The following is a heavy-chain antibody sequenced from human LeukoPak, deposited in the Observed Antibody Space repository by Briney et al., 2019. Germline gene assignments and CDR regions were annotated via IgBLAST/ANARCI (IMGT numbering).Heavy chain of an antibody. CDR3: AKDGDYYDSSGTKFDY. D-gene: IGHD3-22*01. CDR2: IRYDGSNK. J-gene: IGHJ4*02. CDR1: GFTFSSYG. Sequence: PGGSLRLSGAASGFTFSSYGMHWVRQAPGKGLEWVAFIRYDGSNKYYADSVKGRFTISRDNSKNTLYLQMNSLRAEDTAVYYCAKDGDYYDSSGTKFDYWGQGTLVTVSS. V-gene: IGHV3-30*02.